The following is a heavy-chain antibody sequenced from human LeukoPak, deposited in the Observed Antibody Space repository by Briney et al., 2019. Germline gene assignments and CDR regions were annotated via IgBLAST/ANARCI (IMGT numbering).Heavy chain of an antibody. J-gene: IGHJ6*02. CDR1: GFTLSNYA. CDR3: ARSHTATYYYNMDV. CDR2: ISYDGSNK. V-gene: IGHV3-30-3*01. D-gene: IGHD5-18*01. Sequence: GRSLRLSCAASGFTLSNYAMHWVGQAPGKGLEWVAVISYDGSNKYYADSVKGRFTISRDNSKNTLYLQMNSLRGDDTAVYYCARSHTATYYYNMDVWGQGTTVTVSS.